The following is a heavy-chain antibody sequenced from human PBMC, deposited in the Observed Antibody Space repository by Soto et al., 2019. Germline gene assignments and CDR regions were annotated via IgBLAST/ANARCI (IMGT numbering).Heavy chain of an antibody. D-gene: IGHD3-3*01. CDR2: MSYDGSNK. CDR1: GFTFSSFA. V-gene: IGHV3-30-3*01. J-gene: IGHJ4*02. Sequence: QVQLVESGGGVVQPGRSLRLSCAASGFTFSSFAMHWVRQAPGKGLEWVAVMSYDGSNKYYEDSVKGRFTISRDNSKNTVYLQMNSLRAEDTAVYDCARPRGFGVISNFFDYWGQGTLVTVSS. CDR3: ARPRGFGVISNFFDY.